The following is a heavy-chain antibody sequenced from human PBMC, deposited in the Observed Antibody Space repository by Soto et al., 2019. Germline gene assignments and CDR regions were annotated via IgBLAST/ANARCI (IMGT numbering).Heavy chain of an antibody. Sequence: SETLSLTCTVSGGSISSGGYYWSWIRQHPGKGLEWIGYIYYSGSTYYNPSLKSRVTISVDTSKNQFSLKLSSVTAADTAVYYCASSAVAVWAWGMDVWGQGTTVTVSS. CDR3: ASSAVAVWAWGMDV. V-gene: IGHV4-61*08. D-gene: IGHD6-19*01. CDR2: IYYSGST. CDR1: GGSISSGGYY. J-gene: IGHJ6*02.